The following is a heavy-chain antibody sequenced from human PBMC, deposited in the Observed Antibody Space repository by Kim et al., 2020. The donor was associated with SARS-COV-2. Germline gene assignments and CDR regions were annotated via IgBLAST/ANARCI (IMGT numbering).Heavy chain of an antibody. V-gene: IGHV1-58*01. D-gene: IGHD2-21*01. CDR1: GFTFTSSA. J-gene: IGHJ4*02. Sequence: SVKVSCKASGFTFTSSAVQWVRQARGQRLEWIGWIVVGSGNTNYAQKFQERVTITRDMSTSTAYMELSSLRSEDTAVYYCAADVVERGNIDYWGQGTLVTVSS. CDR3: AADVVERGNIDY. CDR2: IVVGSGNT.